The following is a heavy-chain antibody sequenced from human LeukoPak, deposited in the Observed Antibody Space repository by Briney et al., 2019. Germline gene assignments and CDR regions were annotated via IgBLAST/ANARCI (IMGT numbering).Heavy chain of an antibody. D-gene: IGHD4-17*01. CDR2: IYTSGST. Sequence: SQTLSLTCTASGGSISSGSYYWSWIRQPAGKGLEWIGRIYTSGSTNYNPSLKSRVTISVDTSKNQFSLKLSSVTAADTAAYYCATTITVTTDYWGQGTLVTVS. J-gene: IGHJ4*02. CDR1: GGSISSGSYY. CDR3: ATTITVTTDY. V-gene: IGHV4-61*02.